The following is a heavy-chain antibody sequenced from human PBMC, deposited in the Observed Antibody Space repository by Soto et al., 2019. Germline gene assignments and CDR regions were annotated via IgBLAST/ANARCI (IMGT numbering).Heavy chain of an antibody. Sequence: SETLSLTCTVSGVSISSYYWSWIRRPPGKGLEWIGYIYYSGSTNYNPSLKSRVTISVDTSKNQFSLKLSSVTAADTAVYYCARRYGGNFDYWGQGTLVTVSS. V-gene: IGHV4-59*01. D-gene: IGHD3-16*01. CDR2: IYYSGST. CDR3: ARRYGGNFDY. J-gene: IGHJ4*02. CDR1: GVSISSYY.